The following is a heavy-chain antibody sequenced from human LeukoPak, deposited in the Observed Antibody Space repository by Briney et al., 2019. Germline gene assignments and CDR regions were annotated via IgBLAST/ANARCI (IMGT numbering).Heavy chain of an antibody. J-gene: IGHJ4*02. Sequence: SETLSLTCAVSGGSISSSSYYWGWIRQPPGKGLEWIGSIYYSGSTYYNPSLKSRVTISVDTSKNQFSLKLSSVTAADTAVYYCARLLGRVDALYWGQGTLVTVSS. V-gene: IGHV4-39*07. CDR1: GGSISSSSYY. CDR2: IYYSGST. CDR3: ARLLGRVDALY. D-gene: IGHD5-12*01.